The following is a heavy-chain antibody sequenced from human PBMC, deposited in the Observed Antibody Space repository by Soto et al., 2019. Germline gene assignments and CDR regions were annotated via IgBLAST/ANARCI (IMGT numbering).Heavy chain of an antibody. Sequence: QVQLVQSGAEVKKPGASVKVSCKASGYTFTSYGISWVRQAPGQGLEWMGWISAYNGNTNYAQKLQGRVTMTTDTSTSTAYMELTSVRSDYTAVYYCERAGYVVVPAAIEANYYYGMDVWGQGTTVTVSS. V-gene: IGHV1-18*01. CDR1: GYTFTSYG. CDR2: ISAYNGNT. J-gene: IGHJ6*02. D-gene: IGHD2-2*02. CDR3: ERAGYVVVPAAIEANYYYGMDV.